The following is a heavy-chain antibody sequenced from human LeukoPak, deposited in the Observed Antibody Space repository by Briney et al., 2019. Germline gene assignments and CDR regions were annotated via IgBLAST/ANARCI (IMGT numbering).Heavy chain of an antibody. D-gene: IGHD5-12*01. CDR3: ARTSPYSGYDY. Sequence: GSVKVSCKASGFIFVSYGLTWVRQAPGQGLEWMGWINPNSGGTNYAQKFQGWVTMTRDTSISTAYMELSRLRSDDTAVYYCARTSPYSGYDYWGQGTLVTVSS. CDR1: GFIFVSYG. CDR2: INPNSGGT. V-gene: IGHV1-2*04. J-gene: IGHJ4*02.